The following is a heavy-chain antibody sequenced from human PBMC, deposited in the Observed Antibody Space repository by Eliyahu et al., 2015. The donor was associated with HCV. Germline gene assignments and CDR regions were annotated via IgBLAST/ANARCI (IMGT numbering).Heavy chain of an antibody. Sequence: QVQLQQWGAGLLKPSETLSLTCAVYGGSFSGYYWSWIRQPPGKGLEWIGEINHSGSTNYNPSLKSRVTISVDTSKNQFSLKLSSVTAADTAVYYCARGQGGQLVGEYYFDYWGQGTLVTVSS. CDR1: GGSFSGYY. V-gene: IGHV4-34*01. J-gene: IGHJ4*02. CDR3: ARGQGGQLVGEYYFDY. D-gene: IGHD6-6*01. CDR2: INHSGST.